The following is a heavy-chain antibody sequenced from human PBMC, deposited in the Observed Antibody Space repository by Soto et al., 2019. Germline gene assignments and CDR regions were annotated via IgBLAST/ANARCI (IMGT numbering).Heavy chain of an antibody. J-gene: IGHJ2*01. D-gene: IGHD2-15*01. CDR1: GYTFMNYA. CDR3: VRCYCSVGSCYTCWHFDL. CDR2: ISPSTGDT. V-gene: IGHV1-18*01. Sequence: QVQLVQSGAEVKEPGASVKLSCQASGYTFMNYAISWVRQAPGQGLEWMGWISPSTGDTDQAQNFQGRVTMTLDTSTNTANRELRTLRSDDSAVHYCVRCYCSVGSCYTCWHFDLWGRGTLVTVSS.